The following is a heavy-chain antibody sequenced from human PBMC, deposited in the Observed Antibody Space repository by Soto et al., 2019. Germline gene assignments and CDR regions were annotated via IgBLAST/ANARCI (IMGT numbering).Heavy chain of an antibody. V-gene: IGHV1-69*02. J-gene: IGHJ4*02. Sequence: QVQLVQSGAEVKKPGSSVKVSCKASGDTFSFYTINWVRQAPGLGLEWVGRINPILSMSNYAQKFQGRVTMTAEKSTSTAYMELRSRRSEDTAMYYCATSYGSGYRAFDYWGQGALVTVSS. D-gene: IGHD3-10*01. CDR2: INPILSMS. CDR3: ATSYGSGYRAFDY. CDR1: GDTFSFYT.